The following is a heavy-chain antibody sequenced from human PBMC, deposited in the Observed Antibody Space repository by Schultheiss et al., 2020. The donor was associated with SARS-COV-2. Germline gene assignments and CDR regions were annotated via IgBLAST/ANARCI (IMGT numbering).Heavy chain of an antibody. Sequence: SQTLSLTCTVSGGSISSYYWSWIRQPPGNGLEWIGYIYYSGSTNYNPSLKSRVTISVDTSKNQFSLKLSSVTAADTAVYYCARLQLYYFDYWGQGTLVTVSS. CDR2: IYYSGST. D-gene: IGHD5-18*01. CDR1: GGSISSYY. V-gene: IGHV4-59*08. J-gene: IGHJ4*02. CDR3: ARLQLYYFDY.